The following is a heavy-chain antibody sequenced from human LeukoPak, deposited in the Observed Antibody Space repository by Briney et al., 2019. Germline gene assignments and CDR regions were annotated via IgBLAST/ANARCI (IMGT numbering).Heavy chain of an antibody. J-gene: IGHJ4*02. Sequence: TGGSLRLSCAASGFTFRNYWMSWVRQAPGKGLEWVANIRQDGGEIYYVDSVKGRFTISRDNAKNSLFLQMNSLRAEDSAVYYCARDKVVGATTLDYWGQGTLVTVSS. D-gene: IGHD1-26*01. CDR1: GFTFRNYW. V-gene: IGHV3-7*01. CDR3: ARDKVVGATTLDY. CDR2: IRQDGGEI.